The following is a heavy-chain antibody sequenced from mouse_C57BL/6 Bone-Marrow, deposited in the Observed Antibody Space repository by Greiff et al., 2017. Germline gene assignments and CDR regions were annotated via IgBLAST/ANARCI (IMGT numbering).Heavy chain of an antibody. CDR1: GYTFTSYG. CDR3: GVFYYYGSSYGVFAY. V-gene: IGHV1-81*01. D-gene: IGHD1-1*01. Sequence: VQGVESGAELARPGASVKLSCKASGYTFTSYGISWVKQRTGQGLEWIGEIYPRSGNTYYNEKFKGKATLTADKSSSTAYMELRSLTSEDSAVYFCGVFYYYGSSYGVFAYWGQGTLVTVSA. CDR2: IYPRSGNT. J-gene: IGHJ3*01.